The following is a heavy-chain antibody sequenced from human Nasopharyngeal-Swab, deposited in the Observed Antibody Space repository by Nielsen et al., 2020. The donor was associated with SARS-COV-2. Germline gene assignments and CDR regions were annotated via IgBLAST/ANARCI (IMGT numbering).Heavy chain of an antibody. Sequence: GESLKISCGASGFTFSSYTMSWVRQAPGRGLDWFSAITGSGDATNYADSVRGRFTISRDNSKNTLYLQMNSLRDEDTAEYFCAKDGVRLNGIDVWGQGTTVTVSS. V-gene: IGHV3-23*01. CDR3: AKDGVRLNGIDV. J-gene: IGHJ6*02. CDR1: GFTFSSYT. D-gene: IGHD3-16*01. CDR2: ITGSGDAT.